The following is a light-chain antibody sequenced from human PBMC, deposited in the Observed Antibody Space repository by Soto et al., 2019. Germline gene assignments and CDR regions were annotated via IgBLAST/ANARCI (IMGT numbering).Light chain of an antibody. J-gene: IGLJ1*01. CDR3: CSYAGSSPYV. V-gene: IGLV2-23*01. Sequence: QSVLTQPASVSGSPGQSITISCTGTSSDVGGYNYVSWYQHHPGKAPKLMIYEGSKRPSGVSNRFSGSKSGNTASLTISGLQAEDEADYYCCSYAGSSPYVFGTGTKVTVL. CDR2: EGS. CDR1: SSDVGGYNY.